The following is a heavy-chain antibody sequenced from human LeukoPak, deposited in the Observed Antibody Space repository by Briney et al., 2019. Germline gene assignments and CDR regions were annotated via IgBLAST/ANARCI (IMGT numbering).Heavy chain of an antibody. CDR3: ARARGEYQLLIGDYYYYMDV. CDR1: GGSISSGSYY. V-gene: IGHV4-61*02. J-gene: IGHJ6*03. Sequence: PSETLSLTCTVSGGSISSGSYYWSWIRRPAGKGLEWIGRIYTSGSTNYNPSLKSRVTISVDTSKNQFSLKLSSVTAADTAVYYCARARGEYQLLIGDYYYYMDVWGKGTTATVSS. D-gene: IGHD2-2*01. CDR2: IYTSGST.